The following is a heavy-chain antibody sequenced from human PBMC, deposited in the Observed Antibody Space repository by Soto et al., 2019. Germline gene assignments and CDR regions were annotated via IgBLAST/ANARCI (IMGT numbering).Heavy chain of an antibody. Sequence: QVPLVQSGAEVKKPGASVKVSCIGYTFPNYEINWVRQATGQGLEWLGWIDYNSGNTGYARRFQGRVTLTRETSISTAYMELNSLTSEDTAVYYCARGYRDSSVFEFWGQGTLVTVSS. CDR1: GYTFPNYE. V-gene: IGHV1-8*01. CDR3: ARGYRDSSVFEF. D-gene: IGHD6-13*01. J-gene: IGHJ4*02. CDR2: IDYNSGNT.